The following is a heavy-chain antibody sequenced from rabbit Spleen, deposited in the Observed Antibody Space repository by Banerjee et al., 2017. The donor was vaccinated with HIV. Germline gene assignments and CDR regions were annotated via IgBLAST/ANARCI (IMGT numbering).Heavy chain of an antibody. CDR3: ARGSAAMTMLITGYYLGL. Sequence: QEQLEESGGDLVKPEGSLTLTCTASGFSFSTSYYICWVRQAPGEGLEWIGCGYPDGIGSTAYASWAKGRFTISKTSSTTVTLQMTSLTAADTATYFCARGSAAMTMLITGYYLGLWGQGTLVTVS. J-gene: IGHJ4*01. D-gene: IGHD2-1*01. CDR1: GFSFSTSYY. V-gene: IGHV1S45*01. CDR2: GYPDGIGST.